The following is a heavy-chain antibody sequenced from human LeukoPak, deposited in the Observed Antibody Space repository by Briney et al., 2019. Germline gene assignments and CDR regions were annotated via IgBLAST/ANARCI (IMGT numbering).Heavy chain of an antibody. J-gene: IGHJ4*02. V-gene: IGHV3-53*01. D-gene: IGHD6-19*01. Sequence: PGGSLRLSCAASGFTVSSNYMSWVRQAPGKGLEWVSVIYSGGSTYYADSVKGRFNISRDNSKNTLYLQMNSLRAEDTAVYYCARDELREWLVGYYFDSWGPGTLVTVSS. CDR1: GFTVSSNY. CDR2: IYSGGST. CDR3: ARDELREWLVGYYFDS.